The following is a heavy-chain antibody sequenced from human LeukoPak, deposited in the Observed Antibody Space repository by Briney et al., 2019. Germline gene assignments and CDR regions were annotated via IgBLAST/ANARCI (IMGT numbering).Heavy chain of an antibody. CDR3: ARDSGYSLGLGY. V-gene: IGHV3-33*01. Sequence: GGSLRLSCAASGFTFSSYSMHWVRQAPGKGLEWVAVIWYDGSNKYYADSVKGRFTISRDNSKNTLYLQMNSLRAEDTAVYYCARDSGYSLGLGYWGQGTLVTVSS. J-gene: IGHJ4*02. CDR2: IWYDGSNK. CDR1: GFTFSSYS. D-gene: IGHD5-18*01.